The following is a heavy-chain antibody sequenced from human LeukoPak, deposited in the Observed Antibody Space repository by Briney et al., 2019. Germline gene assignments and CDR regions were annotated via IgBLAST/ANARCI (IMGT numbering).Heavy chain of an antibody. J-gene: IGHJ4*02. D-gene: IGHD6-13*01. CDR1: GGSISSYY. Sequence: SETLSLTCTVSGGSISSYYWSWIRQPPGKGLEWIGYIYYSGSTNYNPSLKIRVTISVDTSKNQFSLKLSSVTAADTAVYYCAAYSSSWFGLDYWGQGTLVTVSS. V-gene: IGHV4-59*01. CDR3: AAYSSSWFGLDY. CDR2: IYYSGST.